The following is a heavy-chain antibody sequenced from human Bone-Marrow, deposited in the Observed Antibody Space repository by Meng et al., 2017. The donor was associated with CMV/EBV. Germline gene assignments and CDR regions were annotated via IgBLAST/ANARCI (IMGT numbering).Heavy chain of an antibody. CDR2: IIPIFGTA. CDR1: GGTFSSYA. J-gene: IGHJ6*02. D-gene: IGHD2-2*02. V-gene: IGHV1-69*01. Sequence: QVQLVQSGAEVKKPGSSVKVSCKASGGTFSSYAISWVRQAPGQGLEWMGGIIPIFGTANYAQKFQGRVTITADESTSTAYMELSSLRSEDTAVYYCARDCSSTSCYKAYYGMDVWGQGTTVTVSS. CDR3: ARDCSSTSCYKAYYGMDV.